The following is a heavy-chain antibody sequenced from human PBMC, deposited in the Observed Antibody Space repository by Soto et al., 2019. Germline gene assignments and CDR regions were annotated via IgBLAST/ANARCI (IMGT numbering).Heavy chain of an antibody. CDR3: ARDQSSGWYGKDSGLDV. Sequence: ASVKVSCKASCYTFSNYGISWVRQAPGQGLEWMGWISGYNDNTYYAQTFQGRVTMTIETSTTTSLELRSLKSNDTAVYYCARDQSSGWYGKDSGLDVWGQGTTVTVSS. V-gene: IGHV1-18*01. CDR1: CYTFSNYG. D-gene: IGHD6-19*01. CDR2: ISGYNDNT. J-gene: IGHJ6*02.